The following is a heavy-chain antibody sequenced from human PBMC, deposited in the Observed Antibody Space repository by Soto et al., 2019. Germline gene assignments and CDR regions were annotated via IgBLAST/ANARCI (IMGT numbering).Heavy chain of an antibody. CDR3: ARQSIAARRGYYGMDV. Sequence: LNISCKGSGYSFTSYWIGWVRQMPGKGLEWMGIIYPGDSDTRYSPSFQGQVTISADKSISTAYLQWSSLKASDTAMYYCARQSIAARRGYYGMDVWGQGTTVNVSS. CDR1: GYSFTSYW. V-gene: IGHV5-51*01. CDR2: IYPGDSDT. D-gene: IGHD6-6*01. J-gene: IGHJ6*02.